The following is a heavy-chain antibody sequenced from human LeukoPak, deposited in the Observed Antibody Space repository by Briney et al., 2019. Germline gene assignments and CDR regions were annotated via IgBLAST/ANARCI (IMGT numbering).Heavy chain of an antibody. J-gene: IGHJ4*02. D-gene: IGHD6-13*01. CDR2: ISSDGSSK. V-gene: IGHV3-30*18. Sequence: GGSLRLSCAASGFTFSSYGMHWVRQAPGKGLEWGAAISSDGSSKYYADSVKGRFTISRDNSKNTLYLQMNSLRAEDTAVYYCAKGRPPIAAAGSPEFDYWGQGTLVTVSS. CDR3: AKGRPPIAAAGSPEFDY. CDR1: GFTFSSYG.